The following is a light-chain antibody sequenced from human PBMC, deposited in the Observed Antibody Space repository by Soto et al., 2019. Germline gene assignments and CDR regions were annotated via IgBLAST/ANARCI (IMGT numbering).Light chain of an antibody. J-gene: IGLJ2*01. CDR2: TNI. V-gene: IGLV1-40*01. CDR1: SSNIGAGFE. Sequence: QSVLTQPPSVSAAPGQRVTISCTGSSSNIGAGFEVHWYQQLPGTAPKLLSYTNINRPSGVPDRFSGSRSGTSASLAITGLQAEDEADYYCQSYDSSLSGYVIFGGGTQLTVL. CDR3: QSYDSSLSGYVI.